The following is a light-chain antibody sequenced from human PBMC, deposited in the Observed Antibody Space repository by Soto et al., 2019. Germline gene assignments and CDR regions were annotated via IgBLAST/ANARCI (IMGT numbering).Light chain of an antibody. V-gene: IGLV1-44*01. CDR2: SNN. J-gene: IGLJ1*01. CDR3: QSYDSSLSGSV. CDR1: SSNIGSNT. Sequence: QSVLTQPPSASGTPGQRVTISCSGSSSNIGSNTVNWYQQLPGTAPKLLIYSNNQRPSGVPVRFSGSKSGTSASLAISGLQSEDEADYYCQSYDSSLSGSVFGTGTKVTVL.